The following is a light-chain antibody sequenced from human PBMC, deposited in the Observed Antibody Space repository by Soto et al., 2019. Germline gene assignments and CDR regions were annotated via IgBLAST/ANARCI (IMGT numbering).Light chain of an antibody. Sequence: EIVLTQSPGTLSLSPGERVTLSCRASQSVRSNFLAWYQQRPGQAPRLLIYGASSRATGIPDRFSGSGSGTDFTLIISRLEPEDCAVYYCQQYGSALQTFGQATEV. CDR1: QSVRSNF. V-gene: IGKV3-20*01. J-gene: IGKJ1*01. CDR2: GAS. CDR3: QQYGSALQT.